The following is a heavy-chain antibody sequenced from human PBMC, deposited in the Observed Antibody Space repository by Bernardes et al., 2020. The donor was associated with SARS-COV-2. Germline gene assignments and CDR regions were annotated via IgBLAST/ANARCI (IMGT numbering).Heavy chain of an antibody. CDR2: INGDGSST. CDR1: GFTFSTYW. V-gene: IGHV3-74*01. CDR3: ARGSGNYYFDY. D-gene: IGHD1-26*01. J-gene: IGHJ4*02. Sequence: GGSLRLSCAASGFTFSTYWMHWVRQAPGKGLVWVSRINGDGSSTNYADSVKGRFTISSDNAKNTVYLQMTSLRDEDTAVYYCARGSGNYYFDYWGQGTLVTVSS.